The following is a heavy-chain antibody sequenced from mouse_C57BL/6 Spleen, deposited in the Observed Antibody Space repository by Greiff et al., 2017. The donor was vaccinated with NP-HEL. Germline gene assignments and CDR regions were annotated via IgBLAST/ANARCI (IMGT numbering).Heavy chain of an antibody. J-gene: IGHJ3*01. D-gene: IGHD2-1*01. CDR2: IYPRDGST. CDR1: GYTFTSYD. Sequence: QVHVKQSGPELVKPGASVKLSCKASGYTFTSYDINWVKQRPGQGLEWIGWIYPRDGSTKYNEKFKGKATLTVDTSSSTAYMELHSLTSEDSAVYFCARSDLHGNQGFAYWGQGTLVTVSA. CDR3: ARSDLHGNQGFAY. V-gene: IGHV1-85*01.